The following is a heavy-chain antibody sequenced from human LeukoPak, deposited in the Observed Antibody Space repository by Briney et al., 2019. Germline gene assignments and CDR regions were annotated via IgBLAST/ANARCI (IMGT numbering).Heavy chain of an antibody. J-gene: IGHJ4*02. CDR1: GGTFSSYA. CDR3: AREIGPRQLHLWGSAFDY. V-gene: IGHV1-69*13. CDR2: IIPIFGTA. D-gene: IGHD5-18*01. Sequence: SVKVSCKASGGTFSSYAISWVRQAPGQGLEWMGGIIPIFGTANYAQKFQGRVTITADESTSTAYMELSSLRSEDTAMYYCAREIGPRQLHLWGSAFDYWGQGTLVTVSS.